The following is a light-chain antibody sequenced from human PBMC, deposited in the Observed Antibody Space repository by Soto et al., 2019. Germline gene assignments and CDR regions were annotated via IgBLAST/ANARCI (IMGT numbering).Light chain of an antibody. CDR1: QNVDIY. V-gene: IGKV3-11*01. J-gene: IGKJ5*01. CDR3: QQRKYWPPLT. Sequence: ETVLRQSPATLSLSPGETATLSCRASQNVDIYLAWYQQKPGQAPRLLIYDASNRATGIPARFSGSGSGTDFTLTISSLEPEDFAVYYCQQRKYWPPLTFGQGTRLE. CDR2: DAS.